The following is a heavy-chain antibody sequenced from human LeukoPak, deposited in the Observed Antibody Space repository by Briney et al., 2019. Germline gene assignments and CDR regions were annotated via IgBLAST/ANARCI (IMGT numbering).Heavy chain of an antibody. CDR3: ARADLIVGASFDY. J-gene: IGHJ4*02. D-gene: IGHD1-26*01. V-gene: IGHV3-21*01. CDR1: GFTFSGSW. CDR2: ISSSSSYI. Sequence: GGSLRLSCAASGFTFSGSWMTWVRQAPGKGLEWVSSISSSSSYIYYADSVKGRFTISRDNAKNSLYLQMNSLRAEDTAVYYCARADLIVGASFDYWGQGTLVTVSS.